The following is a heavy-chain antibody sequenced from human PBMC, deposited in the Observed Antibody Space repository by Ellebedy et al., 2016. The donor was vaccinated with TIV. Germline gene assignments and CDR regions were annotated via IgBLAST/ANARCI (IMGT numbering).Heavy chain of an antibody. V-gene: IGHV1-69*04. CDR1: GGTFSSYA. J-gene: IGHJ4*02. CDR2: IIPILGIA. CDR3: ARLPRSYYYDSSGYYRRWETDY. Sequence: ASVKVSCKASGGTFSSYAISWVRQAPGQGLEWMGRIIPILGIANYAQKFQGRVTITADKSTSTAYMELSSLRSEDTAVYYCARLPRSYYYDSSGYYRRWETDYWGQGTLVTVSS. D-gene: IGHD3-22*01.